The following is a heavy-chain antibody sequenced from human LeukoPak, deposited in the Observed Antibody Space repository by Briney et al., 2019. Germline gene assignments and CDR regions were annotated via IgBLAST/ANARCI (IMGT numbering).Heavy chain of an antibody. CDR1: GGSISSYY. J-gene: IGHJ4*02. CDR2: IYYSGST. D-gene: IGHD5-12*01. V-gene: IGHV4-59*12. CDR3: AREGYGVAY. Sequence: SETLSLTCTVSGGSISSYYWSWIRQPPGKGLEWIGYIYYSGSTNYNPSLKSRVTISVDTSKNQFSLKLSSVTAADTAVYYCAREGYGVAYWGQGTLVTVSS.